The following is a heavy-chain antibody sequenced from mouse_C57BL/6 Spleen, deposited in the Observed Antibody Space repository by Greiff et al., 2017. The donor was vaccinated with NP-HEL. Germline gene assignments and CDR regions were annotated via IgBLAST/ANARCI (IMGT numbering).Heavy chain of an antibody. V-gene: IGHV5-4*03. CDR1: GFTFSSYA. J-gene: IGHJ2*01. D-gene: IGHD2-1*01. CDR3: ARGGDGNYEFDY. Sequence: VESGGGLVKPGGSLKLSCAASGFTFSSYAMSWVRQTPEKRLEWVATISDGGSYTYYPDNVKGRFTISRDNAKNNLYLQMSQLKSEDTAMYYCARGGDGNYEFDYWGQGTTRTVSS. CDR2: ISDGGSYT.